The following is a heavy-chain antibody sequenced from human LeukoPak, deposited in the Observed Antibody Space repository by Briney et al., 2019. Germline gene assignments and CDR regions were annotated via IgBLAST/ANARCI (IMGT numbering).Heavy chain of an antibody. Sequence: SETLSLTCTVSGGSISSSSYYWGWIRQPPGKGLEWIGSIYYSGSTYYNQSLKSRVTISVDTSKNQFSLKLSSVTAADTAVYYCVSAYCSGGSCYFPFDYWGQGTLVTVSS. CDR3: VSAYCSGGSCYFPFDY. J-gene: IGHJ4*02. CDR1: GGSISSSSYY. V-gene: IGHV4-39*01. CDR2: IYYSGST. D-gene: IGHD2-15*01.